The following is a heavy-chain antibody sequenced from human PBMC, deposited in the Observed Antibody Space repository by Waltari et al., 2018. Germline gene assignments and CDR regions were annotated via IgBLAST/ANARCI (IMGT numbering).Heavy chain of an antibody. V-gene: IGHV3-23*04. Sequence: EVQLVESGGGLVQPGGSLRLSCAASGFTFSSYAMSWVRQAPGKGLECVSAISGSGGSTYYADSVKCRLTISKDNSKNTLYLQMNSLRAEDTAVYYCAEGKIAAVFRNWGQGTLVTVSS. CDR1: GFTFSSYA. J-gene: IGHJ4*02. D-gene: IGHD6-13*01. CDR2: ISGSGGST. CDR3: AEGKIAAVFRN.